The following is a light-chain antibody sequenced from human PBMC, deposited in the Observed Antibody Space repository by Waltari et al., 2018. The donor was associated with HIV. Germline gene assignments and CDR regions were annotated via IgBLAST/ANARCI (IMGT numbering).Light chain of an antibody. CDR1: SSNVGRYNL. V-gene: IGLV2-23*01. Sequence: QSALTQPASVSGSPGQSITISCTGTSSNVGRYNLVSWYQQHPGKAPKLMIDEGSKRPSGVSNRFSGSKSGNTASLTISGLQAEDEADYYCCSYAGSTTFYVFGTGTKVTVL. J-gene: IGLJ1*01. CDR3: CSYAGSTTFYV. CDR2: EGS.